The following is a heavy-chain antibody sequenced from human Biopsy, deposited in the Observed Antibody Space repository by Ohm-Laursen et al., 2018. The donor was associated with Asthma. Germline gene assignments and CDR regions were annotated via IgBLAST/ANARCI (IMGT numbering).Heavy chain of an antibody. D-gene: IGHD7-27*01. CDR1: AYTFIGYH. CDR2: INPNGGAT. V-gene: IGHV1-2*06. Sequence: SSVKVSCNASAYTFIGYHLHWVRQAPGEGLEWMGRINPNGGATIYAQKFQGRVTMTRDTSISTAYMELSRLTSDDTAVYYCARVQKSPGDRWFDPWGQGTLVTISS. J-gene: IGHJ5*02. CDR3: ARVQKSPGDRWFDP.